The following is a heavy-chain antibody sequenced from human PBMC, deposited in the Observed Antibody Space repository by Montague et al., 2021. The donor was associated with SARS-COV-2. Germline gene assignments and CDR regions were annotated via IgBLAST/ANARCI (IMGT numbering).Heavy chain of an antibody. J-gene: IGHJ6*03. D-gene: IGHD2-21*02. Sequence: YRSLSCAASGSTFSSYAINWVRQAPGRGLEWVSLVTDTGGATYYTDSVKGRFTISRDFSTSTVYLQMNNLRAEDSAVYYCAILVTANYYVDVWGKGTTVTVSS. CDR3: AILVTANYYVDV. V-gene: IGHV3-23*01. CDR2: VTDTGGAT. CDR1: GSTFSSYA.